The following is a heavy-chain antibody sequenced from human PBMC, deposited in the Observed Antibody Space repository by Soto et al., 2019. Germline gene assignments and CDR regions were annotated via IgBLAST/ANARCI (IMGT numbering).Heavy chain of an antibody. CDR2: ISAYNGAT. CDR1: GYTFSNYG. D-gene: IGHD3-16*01. CDR3: ARVRFAVQKMNYFDL. V-gene: IGHV1-18*04. Sequence: GASVKVSCKASGYTFSNYGINWVRQAPGQGPEWMGWISAYNGATNYAQSFQGRVTLTTYTSTTTAYMELRSLTSDDTAVYYCARVRFAVQKMNYFDLWGQGTLVTVYS. J-gene: IGHJ4*02.